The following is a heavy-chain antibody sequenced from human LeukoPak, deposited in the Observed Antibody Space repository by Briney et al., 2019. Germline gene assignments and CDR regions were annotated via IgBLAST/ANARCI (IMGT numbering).Heavy chain of an antibody. D-gene: IGHD6-19*01. CDR3: ARLLSTGWPNYYYYYAMDV. CDR1: GGSFSGYY. Sequence: PSETLSLTCAVYGGSFSGYYWSWIRQPPGKGLEWIGEINHSGSTNYNPSLKSRVTISVDTSKNQFSLKLSSVTAADTAVYYCARLLSTGWPNYYYYYAMDVWGQGTTVTVSS. V-gene: IGHV4-34*01. J-gene: IGHJ6*02. CDR2: INHSGST.